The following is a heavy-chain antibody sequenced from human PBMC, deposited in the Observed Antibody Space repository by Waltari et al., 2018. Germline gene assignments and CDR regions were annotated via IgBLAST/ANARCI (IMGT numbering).Heavy chain of an antibody. CDR2: ISSSSSTI. D-gene: IGHD3-22*01. Sequence: EVQLVESGGGLVQPGGSLRLSCAASGFTSSSYSMNWVLQAPGKGLEWVSYISSSSSTIYYADSVKGRFTISRDNAKNSLYLQMNSLRAEDTAVYYCARDPYDSSGYYPYYFDYWGQGTLVTVSS. CDR3: ARDPYDSSGYYPYYFDY. CDR1: GFTSSSYS. V-gene: IGHV3-48*01. J-gene: IGHJ4*02.